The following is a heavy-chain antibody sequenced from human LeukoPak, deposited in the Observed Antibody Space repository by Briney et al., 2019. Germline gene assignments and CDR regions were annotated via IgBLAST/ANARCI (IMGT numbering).Heavy chain of an antibody. J-gene: IGHJ4*02. Sequence: PGGSLRLSCAASGFTFSSNWMSWVRQAPRKGLEWGANIKQDGSEKYYVDSVKGRFTISRDNAKNSLYLQMNSLRAEDTAVYYCARDPYDYGDFFDYWGQGTLVTVSS. D-gene: IGHD4-17*01. CDR3: ARDPYDYGDFFDY. CDR2: IKQDGSEK. CDR1: GFTFSSNW. V-gene: IGHV3-7*03.